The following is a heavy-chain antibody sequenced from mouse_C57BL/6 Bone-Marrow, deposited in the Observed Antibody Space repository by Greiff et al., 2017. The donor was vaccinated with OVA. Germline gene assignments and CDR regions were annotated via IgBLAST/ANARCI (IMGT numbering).Heavy chain of an antibody. V-gene: IGHV1-66*01. CDR1: GYSFTSYY. CDR2: IYPGSGNT. Sequence: QVQLQQSGPELVKPGASVKISCKASGYSFTSYYIHWVKQRPGQGLEWIGWIYPGSGNTKYNEKFKGKATLTADTSSSTAYMQLSSLTSEDSAVYYCANPGYYGSSQYYFDYWGQGTTLTVSS. J-gene: IGHJ2*01. D-gene: IGHD1-1*01. CDR3: ANPGYYGSSQYYFDY.